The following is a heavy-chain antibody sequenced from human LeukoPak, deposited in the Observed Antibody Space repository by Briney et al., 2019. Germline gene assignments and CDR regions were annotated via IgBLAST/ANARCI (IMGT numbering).Heavy chain of an antibody. CDR1: GYTFTSYY. D-gene: IGHD5-18*01. CDR2: INPSGGST. CDR3: AREVVDTAMVRWFDP. J-gene: IGHJ5*02. Sequence: ASVNVSCKASGYTFTSYYMHCVRQAPGQGLEGMGIINPSGGSTSYAQKFQGRVTMTRDTSTSTVYMELSSLRSEDTAVYYCAREVVDTAMVRWFDPWGQGTLVTVSS. V-gene: IGHV1-46*01.